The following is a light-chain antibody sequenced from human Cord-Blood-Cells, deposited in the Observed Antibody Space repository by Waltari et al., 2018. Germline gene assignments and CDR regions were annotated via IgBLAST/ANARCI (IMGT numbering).Light chain of an antibody. CDR2: GAS. CDR3: QQYGSSLYT. CDR1: QSVSSSY. J-gene: IGKJ2*01. V-gene: IGKV3-20*01. Sequence: EIVLTQSPGPLSLSPGERDTLSCRASQSVSSSYLAWYQQKPGQAPRLLIYGASSRATGIPDRFSGSWSGTDFTLTISRLEPEDFAVYYCQQYGSSLYTFGQGTKLEIK.